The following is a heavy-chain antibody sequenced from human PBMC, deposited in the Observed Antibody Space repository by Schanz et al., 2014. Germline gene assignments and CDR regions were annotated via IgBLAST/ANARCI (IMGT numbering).Heavy chain of an antibody. CDR1: GFTFSSYG. CDR3: ARQRSYFYAMDV. CDR2: VCYDGSKK. Sequence: QLVDSGGDLVQPGGSLRLSCAASGFTFSSYGMHWVRQVPGKGLEWVAVVCYDGSKKYYADPVKGRFTISRDSAKNSLYLQMNSLRAEDTAVYYCARQRSYFYAMDVWGQGTTVTVSS. V-gene: IGHV3-33*01. J-gene: IGHJ6*02.